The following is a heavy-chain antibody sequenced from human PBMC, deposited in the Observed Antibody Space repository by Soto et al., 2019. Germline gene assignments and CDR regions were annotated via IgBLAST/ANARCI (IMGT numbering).Heavy chain of an antibody. CDR1: GVTFSSYA. J-gene: IGHJ5*02. D-gene: IGHD1-1*01. V-gene: IGHV1-69*01. CDR3: ARDGGGTNWFYP. Sequence: QVQLVQSGAEVKKPGSSVKVSCKASGVTFSSYAISWVRQAPGQGLEWMGGIIPIFGTANYAQKFKGRVTITADESTRTAYMELSSLRSEDTAVYYCARDGGGTNWFYPCGQGTLVTFSS. CDR2: IIPIFGTA.